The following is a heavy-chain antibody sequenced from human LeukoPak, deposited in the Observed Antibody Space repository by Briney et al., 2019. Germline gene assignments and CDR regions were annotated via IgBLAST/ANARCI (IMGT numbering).Heavy chain of an antibody. J-gene: IGHJ4*02. CDR3: AKYGTIRPPYYLDY. V-gene: IGHV3-23*01. CDR2: VFGNDGGT. Sequence: GGSLRLSCAASGFTFSSYAMTWVRQAPGKGLEWVSSVFGNDGGTYYADAVEGRFTISRDNSKNTVSLQMNSLRVEDTAVYYCAKYGTIRPPYYLDYWGQGTLVTVSS. D-gene: IGHD1/OR15-1a*01. CDR1: GFTFSSYA.